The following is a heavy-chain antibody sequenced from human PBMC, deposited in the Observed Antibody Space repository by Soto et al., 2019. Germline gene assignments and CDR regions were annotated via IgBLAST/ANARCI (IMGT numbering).Heavy chain of an antibody. CDR1: GGSISSYY. CDR3: ARGSVGYCSSNSCYSYYYYGMDV. CDR2: IYYSGST. V-gene: IGHV4-59*01. D-gene: IGHD2-2*02. J-gene: IGHJ6*02. Sequence: ETLSLTCTVSGGSISSYYWSWIRQPPGKGLEWIGYIYYSGSTNYNPSLKSRVTISVDTSKNQFSLKLSSVTAADTAVYYCARGSVGYCSSNSCYSYYYYGMDVWGQGTTVTVSS.